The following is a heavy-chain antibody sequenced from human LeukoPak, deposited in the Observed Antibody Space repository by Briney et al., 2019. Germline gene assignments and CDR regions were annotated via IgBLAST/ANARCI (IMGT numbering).Heavy chain of an antibody. CDR1: GYSISSGYY. CDR2: IYHSGST. D-gene: IGHD3-16*02. CDR3: ANTYYDYVWGSYRFTFDY. V-gene: IGHV4-38-2*02. J-gene: IGHJ4*02. Sequence: PSETLSLTCTVSGYSISSGYYWGWIRQPPGKGLEWIGSIYHSGSTYYNPSLKSRVTISVDTSKNQFSLKLSSVTAADTAVYYCANTYYDYVWGSYRFTFDYWGQGTLVTVSS.